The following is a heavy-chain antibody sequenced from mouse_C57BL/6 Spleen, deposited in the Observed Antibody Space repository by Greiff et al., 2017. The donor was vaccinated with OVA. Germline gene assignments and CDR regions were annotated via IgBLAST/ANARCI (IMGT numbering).Heavy chain of an antibody. J-gene: IGHJ4*01. CDR1: GYTFTDYY. Sequence: EVQLQQSGPVLVKPGASVKMSCKASGYTFTDYYMNWVKQSHGKSLEWIGVINPYNGGTSYNQKFKGKATLTVDKSSSTAYMELNSLTSEDSAVYYCASGIYYGYDAGYYYAMDYWGQGTSVTVSS. D-gene: IGHD2-2*01. V-gene: IGHV1-19*01. CDR2: INPYNGGT. CDR3: ASGIYYGYDAGYYYAMDY.